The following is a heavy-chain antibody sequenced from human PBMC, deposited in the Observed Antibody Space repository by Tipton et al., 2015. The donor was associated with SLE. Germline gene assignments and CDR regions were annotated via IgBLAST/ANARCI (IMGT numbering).Heavy chain of an antibody. CDR1: GGSIFGYF. D-gene: IGHD1-20*01. Sequence: TLSLTCTVSGGSIFGYFWTWIRQPPGKGLDYIGNIFYNGGTNYSPALKSRVTMFLDTSKSQLLLNLGSVTAADTAVYYCARDPPLTGSYYYYMDVWGQGTTVTVSS. CDR3: ARDPPLTGSYYYYMDV. CDR2: IFYNGGT. J-gene: IGHJ6*03. V-gene: IGHV4-59*01.